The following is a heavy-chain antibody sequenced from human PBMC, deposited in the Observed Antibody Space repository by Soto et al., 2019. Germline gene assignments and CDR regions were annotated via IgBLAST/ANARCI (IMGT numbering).Heavy chain of an antibody. CDR3: EQPVKENAFDI. Sequence: QITLKESGPTLVKPTQTLTLTCTFSGFSLSTSGVGVGWIRQPPGKALEWLALIYWDDDKRYTPSLKSRLTITKDTSKNQVVLTMTNMDPVDTATYYCEQPVKENAFDIWGQGTMVTVAA. V-gene: IGHV2-5*02. CDR2: IYWDDDK. CDR1: GFSLSTSGVG. J-gene: IGHJ3*02.